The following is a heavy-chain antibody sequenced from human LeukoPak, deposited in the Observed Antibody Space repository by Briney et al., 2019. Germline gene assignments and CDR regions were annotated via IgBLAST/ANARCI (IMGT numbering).Heavy chain of an antibody. J-gene: IGHJ4*02. CDR1: GFTFSSYW. CDR3: AREEDIVVVVAAAIFDY. Sequence: GGSLRLSCAASGFTFSSYWMHWVRQAPGKGLVWVSRINSDGSSTSYADSVKGRFTISRDNAKNTLYLQMNSLRAEDTAVYYCAREEDIVVVVAAAIFDYWGQGTLVTVSS. D-gene: IGHD2-15*01. CDR2: INSDGSST. V-gene: IGHV3-74*01.